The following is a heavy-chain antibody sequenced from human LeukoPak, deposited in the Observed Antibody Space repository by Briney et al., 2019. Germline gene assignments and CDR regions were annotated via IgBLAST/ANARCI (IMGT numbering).Heavy chain of an antibody. CDR1: GDSLSSGGYS. CDR2: IKQDGSEK. D-gene: IGHD1-26*01. V-gene: IGHV3-7*01. Sequence: ETLSLTCEVSGDSLSSGGYSWSWVRQAPGKGLEWVANIKQDGSEKYYVDSVKGRFTISRDNAKNSLFLQMNRLRAEDTAVYFCAREGSQSASGTYPGNDWGQGTLVTVSS. CDR3: AREGSQSASGTYPGND. J-gene: IGHJ4*02.